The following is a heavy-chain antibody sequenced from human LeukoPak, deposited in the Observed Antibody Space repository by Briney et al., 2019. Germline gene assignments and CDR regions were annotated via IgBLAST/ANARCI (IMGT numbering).Heavy chain of an antibody. D-gene: IGHD6-19*01. J-gene: IGHJ5*02. V-gene: IGHV4-59*01. CDR1: GGSISSYY. CDR3: ACLAVAGLKGTNWFDP. CDR2: IYYSGST. Sequence: SETLSLTCTVSGGSISSYYWSWIRQPPGKGLEWIGYIYYSGSTNYNPSLKSRVTISVDTSKNQFSLKLSSVTAADTAVYYYACLAVAGLKGTNWFDPWGQGTLVTVSS.